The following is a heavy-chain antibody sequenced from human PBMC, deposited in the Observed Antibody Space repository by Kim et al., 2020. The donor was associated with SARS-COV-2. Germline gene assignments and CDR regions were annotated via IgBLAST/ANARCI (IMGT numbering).Heavy chain of an antibody. J-gene: IGHJ6*02. Sequence: SETLSLTCAVYGGSFSGYYWSWIRQPPGKGLEWIGEINHSGSTNYNPSLKSRVTISVDTSKNQFSLKLSSVTAADTAVYYCARGSSSWYIKGGYYYYGMDVWGQGTTVTVSS. V-gene: IGHV4-34*01. CDR2: INHSGST. CDR1: GGSFSGYY. CDR3: ARGSSSWYIKGGYYYYGMDV. D-gene: IGHD6-13*01.